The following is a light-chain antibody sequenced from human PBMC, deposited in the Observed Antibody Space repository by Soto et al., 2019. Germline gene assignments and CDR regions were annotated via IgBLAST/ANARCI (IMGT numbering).Light chain of an antibody. V-gene: IGKV1-39*01. J-gene: IGKJ4*02. Sequence: DIQMTQSPSSLSASVGDRVTITCRARQSISSYLNWYQQKPGKAPKLLSYAASSLQSGVPSRFSGSGSGTDFTLTISSLQREDIATYDGQQSYGTPLTFGGGTKVEIK. CDR1: QSISSY. CDR3: QQSYGTPLT. CDR2: AAS.